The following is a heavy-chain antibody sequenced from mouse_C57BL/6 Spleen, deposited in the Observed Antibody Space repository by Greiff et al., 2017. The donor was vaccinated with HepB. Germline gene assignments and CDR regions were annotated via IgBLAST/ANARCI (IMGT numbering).Heavy chain of an antibody. V-gene: IGHV1-80*01. Sequence: QLQQSGAELVKPGASVKISCKASGYAFSSYWMNWVKQRPGKGLEWIGQIYPGDGDTNYNGKFKGKATLTADKSSSTAYMQLSSLTSEDSAVYFCARSEYYGSKYFDVWGTGTTVTVSS. CDR3: ARSEYYGSKYFDV. D-gene: IGHD1-1*01. CDR1: GYAFSSYW. CDR2: IYPGDGDT. J-gene: IGHJ1*03.